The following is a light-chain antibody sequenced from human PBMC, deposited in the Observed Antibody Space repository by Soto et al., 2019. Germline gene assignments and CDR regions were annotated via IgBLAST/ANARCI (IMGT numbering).Light chain of an antibody. Sequence: EIVMTQSPATLSVSPGERATLSCRASQSVSSNLAWYQQKPGQAPRLLIYGASTRATGIQARFSGSGSGTEFTLTISSLQSEDCAVYYCQQYNNWPYTFGQRTMLEIK. CDR1: QSVSSN. V-gene: IGKV3-15*01. CDR2: GAS. CDR3: QQYNNWPYT. J-gene: IGKJ2*01.